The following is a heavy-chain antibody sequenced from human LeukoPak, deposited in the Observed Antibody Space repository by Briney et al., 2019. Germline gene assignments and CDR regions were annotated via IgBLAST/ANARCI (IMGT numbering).Heavy chain of an antibody. J-gene: IGHJ6*02. CDR1: GFTFSSYS. CDR3: AREGVGSAMGYYYGMDV. D-gene: IGHD2-2*03. V-gene: IGHV3-21*01. Sequence: PGGSLRLSCAASGFTFSSYSMNWVRQAPGKGLEWVSSISSSSSYIYYADSVKGRFTISRDNAKNSLYLQMNSLRAEDTAVYYCAREGVGSAMGYYYGMDVWGQGTTVTVSS. CDR2: ISSSSSYI.